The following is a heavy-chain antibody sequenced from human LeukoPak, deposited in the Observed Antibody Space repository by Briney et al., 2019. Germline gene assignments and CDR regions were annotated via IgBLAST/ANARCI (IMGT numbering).Heavy chain of an antibody. CDR2: IYYSGST. CDR3: ARDTYSYGFS. J-gene: IGHJ5*02. V-gene: IGHV4-31*03. CDR1: GGSISSGGYY. Sequence: SETLSLTCTVSGGSISSGGYYWSWIRQHPGKGLEWIGYIYYSGSTYYNPSLKSRVTISVDTSKNQFSLKLSSVTAADTAVYYCARDTYSYGFSWGQGTLVTVSS. D-gene: IGHD5-18*01.